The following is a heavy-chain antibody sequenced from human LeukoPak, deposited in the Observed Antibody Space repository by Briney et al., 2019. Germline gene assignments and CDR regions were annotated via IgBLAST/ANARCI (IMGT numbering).Heavy chain of an antibody. Sequence: GGSLRLSCAASGFTFSSYSINWVRQAPGKGLEWVSSISSSSSYIYYADSVKGRFTISRDNAKNSLYLQMNSLRAEDTAVYYCARDDLYYYDSSGYYGVYWGQGTLVTVSS. D-gene: IGHD3-22*01. CDR3: ARDDLYYYDSSGYYGVY. CDR1: GFTFSSYS. CDR2: ISSSSSYI. J-gene: IGHJ4*02. V-gene: IGHV3-21*01.